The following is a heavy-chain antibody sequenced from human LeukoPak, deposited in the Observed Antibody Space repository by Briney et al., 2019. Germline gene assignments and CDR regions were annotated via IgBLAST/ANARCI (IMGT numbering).Heavy chain of an antibody. CDR1: GFTFSSYA. Sequence: GGSLRLSCAASGFTFSSYAMHWVRQAPGKGLEWVAVISYDGSNKYYADSVKGRFTISRDNSQNTLYLQMNNLRAEDTAVYYCAKDRDLASWGQGTLVTVSS. CDR2: ISYDGSNK. V-gene: IGHV3-30-3*01. D-gene: IGHD2-21*02. J-gene: IGHJ4*02. CDR3: AKDRDLAS.